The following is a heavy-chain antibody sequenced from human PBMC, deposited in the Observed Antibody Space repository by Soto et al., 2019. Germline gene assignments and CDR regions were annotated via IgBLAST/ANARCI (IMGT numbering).Heavy chain of an antibody. CDR2: ISDSGGLT. D-gene: IGHD6-6*01. Sequence: GSLRLSCAASGFAFSSYPMSWVRQAPEKRLEWVSGISDSGGLTYNADSVKGRFTISRDNSKNTLYLQMNSLRAEDTAVYYCARRAFGSSRAFDIWGQGTVVTVSS. CDR3: ARRAFGSSRAFDI. J-gene: IGHJ3*02. CDR1: GFAFSSYP. V-gene: IGHV3-23*01.